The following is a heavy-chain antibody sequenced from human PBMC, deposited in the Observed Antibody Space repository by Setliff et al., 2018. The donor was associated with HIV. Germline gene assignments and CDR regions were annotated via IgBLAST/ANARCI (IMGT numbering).Heavy chain of an antibody. CDR3: ANLWELGA. J-gene: IGHJ5*02. V-gene: IGHV3-7*03. CDR1: GFTFSNYW. Sequence: PGGSLRLSCAASGFTFSNYWMDWVRQAPGKGLEWVATIKQDGSEIYYMDSVKGRFTISGDNARTSLFLEMRSLRDEDTAVYLCANLWELGAWGQGTLVTISS. D-gene: IGHD3-16*01. CDR2: IKQDGSEI.